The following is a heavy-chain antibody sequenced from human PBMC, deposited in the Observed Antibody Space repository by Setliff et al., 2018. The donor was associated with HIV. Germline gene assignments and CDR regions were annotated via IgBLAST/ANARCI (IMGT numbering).Heavy chain of an antibody. Sequence: ASVKVSCKASGYSFTKYEINWVRQAPGQGLEWMGWINSYNGNTKFAQKLQGRVTMTTDTSTTTAFMELRSLKADDTGIYYCSRSGVPPYYYYGMDVWGQGTTVTVSS. CDR1: GYSFTKYE. CDR3: SRSGVPPYYYYGMDV. V-gene: IGHV1-18*01. D-gene: IGHD3-10*01. J-gene: IGHJ6*02. CDR2: INSYNGNT.